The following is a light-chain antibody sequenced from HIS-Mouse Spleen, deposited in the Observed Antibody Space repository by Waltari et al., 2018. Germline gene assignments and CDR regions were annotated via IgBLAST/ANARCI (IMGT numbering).Light chain of an antibody. V-gene: IGLV2-8*01. CDR2: EVS. CDR1: SSDVGGYNY. Sequence: QSALTQPPSASGSPGQSVTISCTGTSSDVGGYNYVSWYQQHPGKAPKLMIYEVSKRPSWVPDRFAGSKSGNTASRTVSGLQAEDEADYYCSSYAGSNNYVFGTGTKVTVL. J-gene: IGLJ1*01. CDR3: SSYAGSNNYV.